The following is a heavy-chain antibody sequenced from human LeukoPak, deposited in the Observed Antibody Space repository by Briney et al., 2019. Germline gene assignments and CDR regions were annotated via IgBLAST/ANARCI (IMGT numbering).Heavy chain of an antibody. CDR2: IIPIFGTA. J-gene: IGHJ6*03. CDR3: ARGSVAAAQSKVRSGHYYYYYMDV. V-gene: IGHV1-69*05. Sequence: SVKVSCKASGGTFSSYAISWVRQAPGQGLEWMGRIIPIFGTANYAQKFQGRVTITTDESTSTAYMELSSLRSEDTAVYYCARGSVAAAQSKVRSGHYYYYYMDVWGKGTTVTVSS. CDR1: GGTFSSYA. D-gene: IGHD6-13*01.